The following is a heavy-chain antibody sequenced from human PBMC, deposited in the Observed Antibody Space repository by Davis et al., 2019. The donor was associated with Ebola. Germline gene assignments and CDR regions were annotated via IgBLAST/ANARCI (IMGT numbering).Heavy chain of an antibody. J-gene: IGHJ4*02. CDR1: GYSFTTYW. CDR3: ATVPEQLVPPVGGY. Sequence: GESLKISCKGSGYSFTTYWIGWVRQMPGKGLEWMGIIYPGDSDTRYSPPFQGQVTISADKSTSTAYLQWSSLKASDTAMYYCATVPEQLVPPVGGYWGQGTLVTVSS. D-gene: IGHD6-13*01. CDR2: IYPGDSDT. V-gene: IGHV5-51*01.